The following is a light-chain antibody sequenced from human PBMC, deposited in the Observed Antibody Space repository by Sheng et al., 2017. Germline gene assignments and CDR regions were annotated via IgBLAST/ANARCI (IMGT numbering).Light chain of an antibody. CDR2: GAS. Sequence: DIQMTQSPSSLSASVGDRVSITCRASQNINTYLNWYQHEPGKAPKLLISGASNLQSGSHQGSGALDLGQISLSPSPVCSLKIFQLFYCQQSYTFPRTFGPGTRVDIK. CDR1: QNINTY. J-gene: IGKJ3*01. CDR3: QQSYTFPRT. V-gene: IGKV1-39*01.